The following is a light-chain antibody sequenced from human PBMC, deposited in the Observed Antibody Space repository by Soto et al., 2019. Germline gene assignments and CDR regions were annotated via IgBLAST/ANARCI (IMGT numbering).Light chain of an antibody. CDR3: SSYADNNTVV. CDR2: EVN. Sequence: QSVLTQPPSASGSPGQSVTISCTGTSSDIGGYNYVSWYQQHPGKAPKLMIYEVNKRPSGVPDRFSGSKSGNTASLTVSGLQAEDEADYYCSSYADNNTVVFGGGTKVTVL. J-gene: IGLJ2*01. V-gene: IGLV2-8*01. CDR1: SSDIGGYNY.